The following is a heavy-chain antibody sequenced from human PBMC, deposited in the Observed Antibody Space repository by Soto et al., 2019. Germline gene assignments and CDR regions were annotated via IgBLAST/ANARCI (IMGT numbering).Heavy chain of an antibody. V-gene: IGHV4-34*01. CDR2: INHSGST. D-gene: IGHD6-19*01. CDR3: AREGYSSGWYAR. CDR1: GGSFSGYY. Sequence: TLSLTCAVYGGSFSGYYWSWIRQPPGKGLEWIGEINHSGSTNYNPSLKSRVTISVDTSKNQFSLKLSSVTAADTAVYYCAREGYSSGWYARWGQGTLVTVSS. J-gene: IGHJ4*02.